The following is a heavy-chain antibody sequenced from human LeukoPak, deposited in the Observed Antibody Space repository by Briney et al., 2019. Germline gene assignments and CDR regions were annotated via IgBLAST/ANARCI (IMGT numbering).Heavy chain of an antibody. J-gene: IGHJ4*02. CDR3: AKDLFSSSWSYFDY. V-gene: IGHV3-30*02. CDR1: GFTFSSYG. D-gene: IGHD6-13*01. Sequence: GGSLRLSCAASGFTFSSYGVHWVRQAPGKGLEWVSFIRYDGSNKYYADSVKGRFTISRDNSKNTLYLQMNSLRAEDTAVYYCAKDLFSSSWSYFDYWGQGTLVTVSS. CDR2: IRYDGSNK.